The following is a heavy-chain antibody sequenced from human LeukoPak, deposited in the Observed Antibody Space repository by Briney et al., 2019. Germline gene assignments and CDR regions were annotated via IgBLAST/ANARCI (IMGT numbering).Heavy chain of an antibody. CDR3: ARSRYFDWLSYGMDV. CDR1: GYTFTSYG. V-gene: IGHV1-18*01. J-gene: IGHJ6*02. CDR2: ISAYNGNT. D-gene: IGHD3-9*01. Sequence: ASVQVSCKASGYTFTSYGISWVRQAPGQGLEWMGWISAYNGNTNYAQKLQGRVTMTTDTSTSTAYMELRSLRSDDTAVYSCARSRYFDWLSYGMDVWGQGTTVTVSS.